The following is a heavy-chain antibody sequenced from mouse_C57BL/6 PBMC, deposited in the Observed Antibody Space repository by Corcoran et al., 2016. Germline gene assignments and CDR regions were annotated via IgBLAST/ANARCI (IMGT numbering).Heavy chain of an antibody. D-gene: IGHD2-5*01. Sequence: DVQLQESGPGLVKPSQSLSLTCSVTGYSITSGYYWNWIRQFPGNKLEWMGYIRDDGSNNYNPSLKNRISITRDTSKKQVFLKLNSVATEDTATYHCARSSYYSNPYTMDYGGQGTSVTVSS. CDR2: IRDDGSN. J-gene: IGHJ4*01. CDR3: ARSSYYSNPYTMDY. V-gene: IGHV3-6*01. CDR1: GYSITSGYY.